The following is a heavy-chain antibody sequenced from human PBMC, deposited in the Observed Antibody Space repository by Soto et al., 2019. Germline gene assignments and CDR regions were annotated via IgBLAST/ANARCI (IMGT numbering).Heavy chain of an antibody. J-gene: IGHJ3*02. CDR3: ARGPYYDFWSGHYLLLPLDAFDI. V-gene: IGHV1-8*01. Sequence: ASVKVSCKASGYTFTSYDINWVRQATGQGLEWMGWMNPNSGNTGYAQKFQGRVTMTRNTSISTAYMELSSLRSEDTAVYYCARGPYYDFWSGHYLLLPLDAFDIWGQGTMVTVSS. D-gene: IGHD3-3*01. CDR1: GYTFTSYD. CDR2: MNPNSGNT.